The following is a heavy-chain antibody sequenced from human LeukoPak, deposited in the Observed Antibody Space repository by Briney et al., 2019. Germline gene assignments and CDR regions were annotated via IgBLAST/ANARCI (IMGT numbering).Heavy chain of an antibody. CDR2: IYYTGST. CDR3: ARVPLV. J-gene: IGHJ4*02. V-gene: IGHV4-31*03. CDR1: GGSISTGVYY. Sequence: SETLSLTGTVSGGSISTGVYYWSWIRQNPGKGLEWIGYIYYTGSTYYNPSLKSRVTISVDTSKNQFSLKLTFVTAADTAVYYCARVPLVWGQGSLVTVSS.